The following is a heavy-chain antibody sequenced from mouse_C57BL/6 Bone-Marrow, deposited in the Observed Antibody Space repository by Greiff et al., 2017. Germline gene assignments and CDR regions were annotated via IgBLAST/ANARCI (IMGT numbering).Heavy chain of an antibody. V-gene: IGHV5-9*01. CDR2: ISGGGGNT. CDR1: GFTFSSYT. D-gene: IGHD2-3*01. CDR3: ARHLYDGYYVRAMDY. J-gene: IGHJ4*01. Sequence: EVKVVESGGGLVKPGGSLKLSCAASGFTFSSYTMSWVRQTPEKRLEWVATISGGGGNTYYPDSVKGRFTISRDNAKNTLYLQMSSLRSEDTALYYCARHLYDGYYVRAMDYWGQGTSVTVSS.